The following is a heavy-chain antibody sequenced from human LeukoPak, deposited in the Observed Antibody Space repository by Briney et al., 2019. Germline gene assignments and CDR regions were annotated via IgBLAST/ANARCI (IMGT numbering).Heavy chain of an antibody. D-gene: IGHD3-10*01. CDR3: ARGLGITMIRGVAFDY. J-gene: IGHJ4*02. CDR1: GFTVSSNY. V-gene: IGHV4-34*01. CDR2: INHSGST. Sequence: GSLRLSCAASGFTVSSNYMSWVRQAPGKGLEWIGEINHSGSTNYNPSLKSRVTISVDTSKNHFSLKLSSVTAADTAVYYCARGLGITMIRGVAFDYWGQGTLVTVSS.